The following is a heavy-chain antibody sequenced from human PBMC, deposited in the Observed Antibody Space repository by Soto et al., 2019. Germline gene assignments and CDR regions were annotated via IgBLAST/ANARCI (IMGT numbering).Heavy chain of an antibody. CDR2: IYSGGTT. CDR1: GFTVSSTNY. V-gene: IGHV3-53*01. CDR3: RCYGY. D-gene: IGHD2-15*01. Sequence: GGSLRLSCVVSGFTVSSTNYMSWVRQAPGKGLEWVSVIYSGGTTFYADSVKGRFTISRDNSKNTLYLQMNSLRAEDTAVYYCRCYGYWGQGTLVTVSS. J-gene: IGHJ4*02.